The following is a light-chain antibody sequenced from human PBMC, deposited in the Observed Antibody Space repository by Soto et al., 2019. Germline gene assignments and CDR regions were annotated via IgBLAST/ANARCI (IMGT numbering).Light chain of an antibody. J-gene: IGKJ1*01. CDR3: QQYGSSPPWT. CDR1: QSVSSNY. CDR2: GAS. V-gene: IGKV3-20*01. Sequence: EIVLTQSPGTLSLSPGERATLSCRASQSVSSNYLAWYQQKPGRAPRLLIYGASSRATGIPDRFSGSGSGTDFSLTISRLEPEDFAVYYCQQYGSSPPWTFGQGTKVGIK.